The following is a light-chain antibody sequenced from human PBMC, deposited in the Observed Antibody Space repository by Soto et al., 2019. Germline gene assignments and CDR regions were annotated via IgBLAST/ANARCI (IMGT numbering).Light chain of an antibody. CDR2: GAT. Sequence: DIRMTQSPSSVSASVGDRVTITCRASQAIRSYLAWYQQKPGQAPKLLIYGATNLQSGVPSRFSGGGSGTDFTLTITSLQPEDFATYYCQQFSSFPQTFGQGTTVEI. CDR3: QQFSSFPQT. V-gene: IGKV1-12*01. CDR1: QAIRSY. J-gene: IGKJ1*01.